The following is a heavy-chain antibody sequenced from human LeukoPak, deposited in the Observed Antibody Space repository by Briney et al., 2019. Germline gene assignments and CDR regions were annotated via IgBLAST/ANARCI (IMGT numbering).Heavy chain of an antibody. Sequence: PGGSLRLSYAASGLTFSSSAMSWVRQAPGKGLEWVSNISGSGSGGSTYYADSVKGRFTISRDNSKNTLYLQMNSLRAEDTAVYYCAKQLRVYYYMDVWGKGTTVTVSS. J-gene: IGHJ6*03. CDR3: AKQLRVYYYMDV. CDR1: GLTFSSSA. V-gene: IGHV3-23*01. D-gene: IGHD4-23*01. CDR2: ISGSGSGGST.